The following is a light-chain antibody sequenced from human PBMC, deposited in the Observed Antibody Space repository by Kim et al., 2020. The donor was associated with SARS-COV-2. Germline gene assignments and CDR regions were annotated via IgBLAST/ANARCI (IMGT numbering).Light chain of an antibody. V-gene: IGKV1-39*01. CDR1: QNIGTY. CDR3: QQSYSTPLHN. CDR2: AAY. Sequence: ASVGERVNMTCRASQNIGTYLNWYQQKPGRAPQLLIYAAYSLRSGVPSRFSGSGAGTDFTLTISSLQPDDFATYYCQQSYSTPLHNFGQGTKLEI. J-gene: IGKJ2*01.